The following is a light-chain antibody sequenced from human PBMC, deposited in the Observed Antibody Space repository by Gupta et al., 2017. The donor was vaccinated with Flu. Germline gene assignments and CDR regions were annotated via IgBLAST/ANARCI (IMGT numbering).Light chain of an antibody. CDR1: TSNIGAGFD. Sequence: QSVLTQPPSVSGAPGQGVTISCTGSTSNIGAGFDVHWYQQLPGRGPKLLIYGNTNRPSGVPDRFSGSKSGTSASLAITGLQAEDESDYYCQSYDSILTGSVFGTGTRVTVL. V-gene: IGLV1-40*01. J-gene: IGLJ1*01. CDR2: GNT. CDR3: QSYDSILTGSV.